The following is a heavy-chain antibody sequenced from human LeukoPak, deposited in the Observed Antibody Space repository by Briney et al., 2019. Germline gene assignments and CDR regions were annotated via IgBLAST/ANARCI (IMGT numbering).Heavy chain of an antibody. CDR1: GFPFSSYA. D-gene: IGHD3-10*01. Sequence: PGGSLRLAWAASGFPFSSYAITWVRQTPGRGVGWVSAIGAGGGNTYNADSVKGRFTIARDNSKNTLYLQMNSLRAEDTAVSFCAKAGGFGELWSHYYFDYWGQGTLVTVSS. CDR3: AKAGGFGELWSHYYFDY. J-gene: IGHJ4*02. CDR2: IGAGGGNT. V-gene: IGHV3-23*01.